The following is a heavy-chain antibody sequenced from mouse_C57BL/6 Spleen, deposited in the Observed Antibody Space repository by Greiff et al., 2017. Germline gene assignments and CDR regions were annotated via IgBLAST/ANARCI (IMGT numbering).Heavy chain of an antibody. CDR2: IYPGDGDT. J-gene: IGHJ2*01. CDR1: GYAFSSSW. CDR3: ARSRTGNFDY. D-gene: IGHD4-1*01. V-gene: IGHV1-82*01. Sequence: QVQLQQSGPELVKPGASVTISCKASGYAFSSSWMNWVKQRPGKGLEWIGRIYPGDGDTNYNGKFKGKATLTADKSSSTAYMQLSSLTSEDSAVYFCARSRTGNFDYWGQGTTLTVSS.